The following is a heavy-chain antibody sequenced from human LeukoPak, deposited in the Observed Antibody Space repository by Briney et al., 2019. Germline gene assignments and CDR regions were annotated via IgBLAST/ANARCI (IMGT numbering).Heavy chain of an antibody. CDR2: INPNSGGT. V-gene: IGHV1-2*02. CDR3: ARDSSHYGSGSYYNTYYFDY. CDR1: GYTFTSDY. D-gene: IGHD3-10*01. Sequence: ASVKVSCKASGYTFTSDYMHWVRQAPGQGLEWLGWINPNSGGTNYAQKFQGRVTMTRDTSISTAYMELSRLRSDDTAVYYCARDSSHYGSGSYYNTYYFDYWGQGTLVTVSS. J-gene: IGHJ4*02.